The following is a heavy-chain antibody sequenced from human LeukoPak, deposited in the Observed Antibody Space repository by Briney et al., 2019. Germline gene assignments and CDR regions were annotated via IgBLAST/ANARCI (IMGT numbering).Heavy chain of an antibody. CDR2: ISYDGSNK. CDR3: VKDSSWMGEYYFDY. CDR1: GFTFSSYA. Sequence: GGSLRLSCAASGFTFSSYAMHWVRQAPGKGLEWVAVISYDGSNKYYADPVKGRFTISRDNSKNTLYLQMNSLRAEDTAVYYCVKDSSWMGEYYFDYWGQGTLVTVSS. D-gene: IGHD3-16*01. V-gene: IGHV3-30*04. J-gene: IGHJ4*02.